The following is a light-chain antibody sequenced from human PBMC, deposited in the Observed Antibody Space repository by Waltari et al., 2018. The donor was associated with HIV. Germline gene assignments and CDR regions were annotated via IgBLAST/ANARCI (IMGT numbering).Light chain of an antibody. J-gene: IGLJ3*02. Sequence: QSALTQPASVSGSPGQSITISCTGTNSDVGNYNLVSWYRQHPDKAPQLLIFEVTRRPSGVSDRFSVSQSCNTASLTISGLQAEDEADYYCCSYAGSDTLVFGGGTKLTVL. CDR2: EVT. CDR1: NSDVGNYNL. CDR3: CSYAGSDTLV. V-gene: IGLV2-23*02.